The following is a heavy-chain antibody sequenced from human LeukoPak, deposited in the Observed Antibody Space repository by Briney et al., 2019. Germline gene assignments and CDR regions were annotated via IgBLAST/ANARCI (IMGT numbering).Heavy chain of an antibody. CDR1: GFTFSSYA. V-gene: IGHV3-66*01. D-gene: IGHD4-17*01. Sequence: PGGSLRLSCAASGFTFSSYAMSWVRQAPGKGLEWVSVIYSGGTTYYADSVKGRFTISRDSSKNTLYLQMNSLRAEDTAVYYCARAMTTVSRYGMDVWGQGTTVTVSS. CDR2: IYSGGTT. J-gene: IGHJ6*02. CDR3: ARAMTTVSRYGMDV.